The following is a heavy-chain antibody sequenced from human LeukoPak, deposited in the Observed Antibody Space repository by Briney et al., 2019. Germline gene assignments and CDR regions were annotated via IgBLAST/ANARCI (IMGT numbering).Heavy chain of an antibody. D-gene: IGHD6-13*01. Sequence: PGGSLRLSCAASGFTFDDYAMHWVRQAPGKGLEWVSLISWDGGSTYYADSVKGRFTISRDNSKNTLYLQMNSLRTEDTAVYYCARGSSSSWLLDYWGQGTLVTVSS. CDR1: GFTFDDYA. J-gene: IGHJ4*02. CDR2: ISWDGGST. CDR3: ARGSSSSWLLDY. V-gene: IGHV3-43*01.